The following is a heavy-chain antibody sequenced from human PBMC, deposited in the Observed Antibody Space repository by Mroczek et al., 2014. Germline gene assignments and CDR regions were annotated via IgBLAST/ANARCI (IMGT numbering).Heavy chain of an antibody. V-gene: IGHV4-59*01. Sequence: QVQLQESGPGLVKPSETLSLTCTVSGGSISSYYWSWIRQPPGKGLEWIGYIYYSGSTNYNPSLKSRVTISVDTSKNQFSLKLSSVTAADTAVYYCARFGNTEDYFDYWGQGTLVTVSS. CDR1: GGSISSYY. CDR3: ARFGNTEDYFDY. CDR2: IYYSGST. D-gene: IGHD1/OR15-1a*01. J-gene: IGHJ4*02.